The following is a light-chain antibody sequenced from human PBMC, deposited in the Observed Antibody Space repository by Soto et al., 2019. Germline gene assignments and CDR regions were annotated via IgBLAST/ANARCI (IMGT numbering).Light chain of an antibody. CDR2: DAS. CDR1: QSVSSW. Sequence: DFQMTQSPSTLSASVGDRVTITCRASQSVSSWLAWYQQKPGKAPNLLIYDASSLESGVPSRFSGSGSGTEFTLAISSLQPDDFATYYCQQYHSYSPTFGQGTKVDIK. J-gene: IGKJ1*01. CDR3: QQYHSYSPT. V-gene: IGKV1-5*01.